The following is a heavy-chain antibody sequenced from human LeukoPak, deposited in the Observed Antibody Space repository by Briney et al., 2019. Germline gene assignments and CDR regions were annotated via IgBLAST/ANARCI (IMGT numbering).Heavy chain of an antibody. Sequence: GGSLRLSCAASGFTFSSYAMSWVRQAPGKGLEWVSVIYSGGSTYYADSVKGRFTISRDNSKNTLYLQMNSLRAEDTAVYYCASTLYGGHWFDPWGQGTLVTVSS. J-gene: IGHJ5*02. CDR1: GFTFSSYA. D-gene: IGHD4-23*01. CDR3: ASTLYGGHWFDP. CDR2: IYSGGST. V-gene: IGHV3-53*01.